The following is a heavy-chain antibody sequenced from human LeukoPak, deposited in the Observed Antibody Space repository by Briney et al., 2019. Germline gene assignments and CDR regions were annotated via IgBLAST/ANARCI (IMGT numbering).Heavy chain of an antibody. V-gene: IGHV4-59*01. Sequence: SETLSLTCTVSGGSISSYYWSWIRQPPGKGLEWIGYIYYSRSTNYNPSLKSRVTISVDTSKNQFSLKLSSVTAADTAVYYCARQTGYYYDSSGYYRLGAFDIWGQGTMVTVSS. J-gene: IGHJ3*02. CDR1: GGSISSYY. CDR3: ARQTGYYYDSSGYYRLGAFDI. CDR2: IYYSRST. D-gene: IGHD3-22*01.